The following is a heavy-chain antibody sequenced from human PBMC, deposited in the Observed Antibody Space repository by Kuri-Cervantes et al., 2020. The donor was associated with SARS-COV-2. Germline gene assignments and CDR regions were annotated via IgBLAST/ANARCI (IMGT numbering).Heavy chain of an antibody. CDR2: IYYSGST. J-gene: IGHJ3*02. V-gene: IGHV4-30-4*08. Sequence: SETLSLTCTVSGGSISSGDYYWSWIRQPPGKGLEWIGYIYYSGSTYYNPSLKSRVTISVDTSKNQFSLKLSSVTAADTAVYYCAREWRNVVVVPAALDDAFDIWGQGTMVTVSS. CDR3: AREWRNVVVVPAALDDAFDI. D-gene: IGHD2-2*01. CDR1: GGSISSGDYY.